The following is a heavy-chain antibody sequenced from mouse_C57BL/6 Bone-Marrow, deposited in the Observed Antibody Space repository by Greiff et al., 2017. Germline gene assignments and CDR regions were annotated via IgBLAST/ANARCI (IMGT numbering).Heavy chain of an antibody. V-gene: IGHV1-18*01. CDR2: INPNNGGT. CDR1: GYTFTDYN. Sequence: VQLKQSGPELVKPGASVKIPCKASGYTFTDYNMDWVKQSHGKSLEWIGDINPNNGGTIYNQKFKGKATLTVDKSSSTAYMELRSLTSEDTAVYYCARYGNWAYWYFDVWGTGTTVTVSS. J-gene: IGHJ1*03. D-gene: IGHD2-1*01. CDR3: ARYGNWAYWYFDV.